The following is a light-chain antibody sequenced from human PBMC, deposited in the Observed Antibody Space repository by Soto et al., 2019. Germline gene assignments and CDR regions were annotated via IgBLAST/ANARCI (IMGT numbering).Light chain of an antibody. J-gene: IGLJ2*01. CDR3: AAWDDSLNDHVI. CDR2: SNN. V-gene: IGLV1-44*01. Sequence: QSVLTQPPSASGTPGQRVTISCSGSTSNIGSNTVNWYQQLPGTAPKLLIYSNNQRPSGAPDRFSGSKSGTSASLAISGLQSEDEADYYCAAWDDSLNDHVIFGGGTKLTVL. CDR1: TSNIGSNT.